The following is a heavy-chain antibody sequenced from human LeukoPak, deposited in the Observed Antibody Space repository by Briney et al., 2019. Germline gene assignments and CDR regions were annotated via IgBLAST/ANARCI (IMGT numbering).Heavy chain of an antibody. Sequence: ASVKVSCKASGYTFSDYYIHWMRQAPGQGLEWVGWIYPNSGATTYAQKFRGRVTMTRDTSISTAYMEMSRLTSDDTAIYFCARDNNGNSFQYWGQGTLVTVSS. J-gene: IGHJ1*01. CDR1: GYTFSDYY. D-gene: IGHD4-23*01. CDR2: IYPNSGAT. CDR3: ARDNNGNSFQY. V-gene: IGHV1-2*02.